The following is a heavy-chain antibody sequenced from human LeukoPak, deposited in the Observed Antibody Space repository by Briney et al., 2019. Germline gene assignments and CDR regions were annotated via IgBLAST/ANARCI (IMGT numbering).Heavy chain of an antibody. CDR1: GLTFTNAW. J-gene: IGHJ4*02. D-gene: IGHD3-10*01. Sequence: GGSLRLSCVDSGLTFTNAWMSWVRQAPGKGLEWIGRIKSKTDGETTNYAEPVRGRFAISRDDSKSAVYLQMNSLKIEDTAVYYCTTDLGTYYHGSQRLIPIDYWGQGTLVTVSS. CDR3: TTDLGTYYHGSQRLIPIDY. V-gene: IGHV3-15*01. CDR2: IKSKTDGETT.